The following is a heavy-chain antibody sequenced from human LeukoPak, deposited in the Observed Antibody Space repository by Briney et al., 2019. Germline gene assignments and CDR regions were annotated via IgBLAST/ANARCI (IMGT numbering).Heavy chain of an antibody. CDR1: GGSISSSSYY. CDR2: IYYSGST. V-gene: IGHV4-39*01. Sequence: SETLSLTCTVSGGSISSSSYYWGWIRQPPGKGLEWIGSIYYSGSTYYNPSLKSRVTISVDTSKNQFSLKLSSVTAADTAVYYCARQWSSTSDFDYWGQGTLVTVSS. CDR3: ARQWSSTSDFDY. J-gene: IGHJ4*02. D-gene: IGHD2-2*01.